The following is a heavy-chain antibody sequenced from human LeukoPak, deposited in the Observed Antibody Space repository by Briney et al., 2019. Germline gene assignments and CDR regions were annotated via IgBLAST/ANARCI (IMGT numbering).Heavy chain of an antibody. Sequence: PGGSLRLSCAASGFTFSTYSMSWVRQAPGKGLEWVSIISDNGGLTYYADPVKGWLTISNDNSKNTLYLQMNSLRAEDTAVYYCATWRDKAAVSWGQGTLVTVSS. D-gene: IGHD6-13*01. CDR2: ISDNGGLT. CDR3: ATWRDKAAVS. V-gene: IGHV3-23*01. J-gene: IGHJ5*02. CDR1: GFTFSTYS.